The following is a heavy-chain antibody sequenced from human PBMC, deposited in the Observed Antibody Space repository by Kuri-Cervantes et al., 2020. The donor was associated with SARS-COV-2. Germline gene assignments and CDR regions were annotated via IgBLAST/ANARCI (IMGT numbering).Heavy chain of an antibody. J-gene: IGHJ4*02. Sequence: GGSLRLSCAASGFTFSSYAMHWVRQAPGKGLEWVAVISYYGSNKYYADSVKGRFTISRDNSKNTLYLQMNSLRAEDTAVYYCVIVDTAMVGFGDYWGQGTLVTVSS. CDR2: ISYYGSNK. D-gene: IGHD5-18*01. CDR1: GFTFSSYA. V-gene: IGHV3-30-3*01. CDR3: VIVDTAMVGFGDY.